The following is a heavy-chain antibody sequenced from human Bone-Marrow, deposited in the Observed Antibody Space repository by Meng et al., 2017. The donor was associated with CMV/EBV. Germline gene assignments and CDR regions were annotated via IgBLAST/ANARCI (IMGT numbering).Heavy chain of an antibody. CDR1: GYTFTSYY. CDR2: INPSGGST. J-gene: IGHJ4*02. CDR3: ARGCIAALSAASLGY. V-gene: IGHV1-46*01. Sequence: ASVKVSCKASGYTFTSYYMHWVRQAPGQGLEWMGIINPSGGSTSYAQKFQGRVTMTRDTSTSTVYMELSSLRSEDTAVYYCARGCIAALSAASLGYWGQGTLVTVSS. D-gene: IGHD6-6*01.